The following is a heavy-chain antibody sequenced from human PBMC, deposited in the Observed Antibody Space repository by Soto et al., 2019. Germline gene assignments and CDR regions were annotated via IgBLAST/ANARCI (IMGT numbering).Heavy chain of an antibody. CDR3: ARSEWLRLSYYYYGMDV. V-gene: IGHV3-33*01. Sequence: QVQLVESGGGVVQPGRSLRLSCAASGFTFSSYGMHWVRQAPGKGLEWVAVIWYDGSNKYYADSVKGRFTISRDNSKNTLYLQMNSLRAEDTAVYYCARSEWLRLSYYYYGMDVWGQGTTVTVSS. D-gene: IGHD5-12*01. CDR2: IWYDGSNK. CDR1: GFTFSSYG. J-gene: IGHJ6*02.